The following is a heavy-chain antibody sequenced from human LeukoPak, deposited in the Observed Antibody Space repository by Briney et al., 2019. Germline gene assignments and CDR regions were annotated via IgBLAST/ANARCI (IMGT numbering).Heavy chain of an antibody. J-gene: IGHJ4*02. CDR3: TTVGLSGYYDSRGYYYFDY. CDR2: INKKSDGGTT. Sequence: GGSLRLSCAASGLTFSNAWMSWVRQAPGKGLEGIGRINKKSDGGTTDYAAPMKGRFTISRDDSKNTLYLQTNSLTTEDTAVYYCTTVGLSGYYDSRGYYYFDYWGQGTLVTVSS. CDR1: GLTFSNAW. V-gene: IGHV3-15*01. D-gene: IGHD3-22*01.